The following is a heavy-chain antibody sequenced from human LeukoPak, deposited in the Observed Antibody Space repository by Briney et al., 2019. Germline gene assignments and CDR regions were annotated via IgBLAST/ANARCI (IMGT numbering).Heavy chain of an antibody. CDR2: MSSSSGTI. Sequence: GGSLRLSCAASGITFSTYAMNWVRQAPGKGPEWLSYMSSSSGTIYYADPVKGRFTISRDNAKNSLYLQMTSLRDEDTAVYYCATGGSQYSGAWFDYWGQGTLVTVSS. J-gene: IGHJ5*01. CDR3: ATGGSQYSGAWFDY. V-gene: IGHV3-48*02. CDR1: GITFSTYA. D-gene: IGHD6-19*01.